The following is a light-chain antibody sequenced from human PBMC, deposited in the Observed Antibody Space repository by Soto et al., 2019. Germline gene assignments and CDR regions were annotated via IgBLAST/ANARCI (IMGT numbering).Light chain of an antibody. V-gene: IGLV1-44*01. CDR2: YDN. Sequence: QSALTQPPSASGTPRQRVTISCSGSSSNIGSNSVSWYQQLPGTAPKLLIYYDNQRPSGVPDRFSGSKSGTSASLAISGLRSEDEADYFCAVWDDSLNGFFVFGTGTKVTVL. CDR1: SSNIGSNS. CDR3: AVWDDSLNGFFV. J-gene: IGLJ1*01.